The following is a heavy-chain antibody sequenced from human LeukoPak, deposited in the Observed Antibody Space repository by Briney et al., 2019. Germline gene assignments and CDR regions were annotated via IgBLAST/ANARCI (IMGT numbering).Heavy chain of an antibody. CDR3: TRDRGAYNLYDY. Sequence: GGSLRLSCTASGFTFGDYAMSWIRQAPGKGLERVGFIRSKAYGETADYAASVKGRFTISRDDSKAIAYLQMNSLKTEDTAVYHCTRDRGAYNLYDYWGQGTLVTVSS. D-gene: IGHD1-1*01. J-gene: IGHJ4*02. CDR1: GFTFGDYA. CDR2: IRSKAYGETA. V-gene: IGHV3-49*03.